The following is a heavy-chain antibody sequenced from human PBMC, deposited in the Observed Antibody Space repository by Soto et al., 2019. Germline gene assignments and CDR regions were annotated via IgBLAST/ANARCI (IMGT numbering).Heavy chain of an antibody. CDR1: GFTLSNAW. J-gene: IGHJ4*02. CDR3: TTDKAWLARDY. V-gene: IGHV3-15*07. D-gene: IGHD6-19*01. CDR2: SKSKIDGGTT. Sequence: GSLRLSGAASGFTLSNAWMNRIRQAPGKGLEWVGRSKSKIDGGTTDYAAPVKGRFAISRDDSKKTLYLQMNSLITVDTAVYYCTTDKAWLARDYWGQGTLVTVSS.